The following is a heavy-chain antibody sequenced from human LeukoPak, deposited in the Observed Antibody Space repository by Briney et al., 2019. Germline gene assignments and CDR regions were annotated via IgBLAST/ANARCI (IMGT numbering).Heavy chain of an antibody. CDR3: ARAAIAAAGKQNNWFDP. CDR2: IWYDGSNK. D-gene: IGHD6-13*01. CDR1: GFTFSSYG. V-gene: IGHV3-33*01. Sequence: PGGSLRLSCAASGFTFSSYGMHWVRQAPGKGLEWVAVIWYDGSNKYYADSVKGRFTISRDNSKNTLYLQMNSLRAEDTAVYYCARAAIAAAGKQNNWFDPWGQGTLVTVSS. J-gene: IGHJ5*02.